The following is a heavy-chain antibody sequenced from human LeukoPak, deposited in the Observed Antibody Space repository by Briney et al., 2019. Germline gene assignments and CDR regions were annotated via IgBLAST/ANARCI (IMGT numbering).Heavy chain of an antibody. V-gene: IGHV4-39*07. CDR1: GGSISSSSYY. Sequence: PSETLSLTCTVSGGSISSSSYYWGWIRQPPGKGLEWIGSIYYSGSTYYNPSLKSRVTISVDTSKNQFSLKLSSVTAADTAVYYCASGSSSGSYPHYYSYYMDVWGKGTTVTISS. CDR3: ASGSSSGSYPHYYSYYMDV. J-gene: IGHJ6*03. CDR2: IYYSGST. D-gene: IGHD1-26*01.